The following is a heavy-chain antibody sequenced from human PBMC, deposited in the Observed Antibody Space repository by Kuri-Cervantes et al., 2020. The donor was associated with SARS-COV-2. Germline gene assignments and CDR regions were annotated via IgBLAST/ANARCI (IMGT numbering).Heavy chain of an antibody. CDR3: AKDPHGIVVVVAAIDQ. D-gene: IGHD2-15*01. V-gene: IGHV3-23*01. J-gene: IGHJ4*02. CDR2: ISGSGGST. Sequence: GESLKISCAASGFTFSSYAMSWVRQAPGKGLEWVSAISGSGGSTYYADSVKGRFTISRDNSKNTLYLQMDSLRPDDTAVYYCAKDPHGIVVVVAAIDQWGQGTLVTVSS. CDR1: GFTFSSYA.